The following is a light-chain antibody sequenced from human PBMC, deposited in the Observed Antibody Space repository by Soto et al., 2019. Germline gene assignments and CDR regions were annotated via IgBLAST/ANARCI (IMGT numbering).Light chain of an antibody. Sequence: DIQMTQSPSTLSGSVGDRVTITYRAIQTISSWLAWYHQKQGKAAKLLIYKASTLKSGVPSRFSGSGSGTEFTLTISSRQPADFATYYCQQLNSYPPWTFGQGTKVDI. CDR3: QQLNSYPPWT. V-gene: IGKV1-5*03. J-gene: IGKJ1*01. CDR2: KAS. CDR1: QTISSW.